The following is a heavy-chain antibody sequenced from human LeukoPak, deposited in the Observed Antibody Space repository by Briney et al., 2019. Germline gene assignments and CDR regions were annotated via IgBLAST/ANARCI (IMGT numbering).Heavy chain of an antibody. CDR2: IYYSGST. Sequence: PSETLSLTCTVSGGSISSYYWSWIRQPPGKGLEWIGYIYYSGSTNYNPSLKSRDTISVDTSKNQFSLKLSSVTAADTAVYYCARVAGDYDILTGYTYFDYWGQGTLVTVSS. D-gene: IGHD3-9*01. CDR1: GGSISSYY. CDR3: ARVAGDYDILTGYTYFDY. J-gene: IGHJ4*02. V-gene: IGHV4-59*01.